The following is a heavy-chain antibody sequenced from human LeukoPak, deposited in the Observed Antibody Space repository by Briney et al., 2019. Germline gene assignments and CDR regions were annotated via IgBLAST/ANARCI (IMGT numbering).Heavy chain of an antibody. J-gene: IGHJ4*02. CDR3: AKDLPRTIVLRYFAGDY. CDR1: GFTFSRYA. D-gene: IGHD3-9*01. Sequence: PGRSLRPSCPAYGFTFSRYATSWARQARRKGLGCHSVIGVSGVSTYYAEPVKGRFTISRDNSKNTLYLQMNSLRAEDTAVYYCAKDLPRTIVLRYFAGDYWGQGTLVTVSS. V-gene: IGHV3-23*01. CDR2: IGVSGVST.